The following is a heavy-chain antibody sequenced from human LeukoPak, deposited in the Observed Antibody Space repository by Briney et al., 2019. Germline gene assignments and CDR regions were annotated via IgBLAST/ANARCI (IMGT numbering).Heavy chain of an antibody. D-gene: IGHD2-2*01. J-gene: IGHJ4*02. Sequence: GGSLRLSCAASGFTFSSYAMSWVRQAPGKGLEWVSAISGSGGSTYYADSVKGRLTISRDNSKITLYLQMSGLRAEDTALFYCAKAVVVVPAATPFDYWGLGTLVTVSS. CDR3: AKAVVVVPAATPFDY. CDR1: GFTFSSYA. CDR2: ISGSGGST. V-gene: IGHV3-23*01.